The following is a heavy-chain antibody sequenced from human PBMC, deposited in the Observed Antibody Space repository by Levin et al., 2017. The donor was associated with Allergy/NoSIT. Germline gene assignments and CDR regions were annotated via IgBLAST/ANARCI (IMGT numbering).Heavy chain of an antibody. V-gene: IGHV3-15*01. CDR3: ATYRSGSCWD. D-gene: IGHD3-10*01. Sequence: GGSLRLSCAASGITASNAWMSWVRQAPGKGLEWVGRVKSKTDGGTTAYAAPVQGRFTISRDDSKNTLYLQMNSLKTEDTAVYYCATYRSGSCWDWGQGTLVTVSS. CDR1: GITASNAW. J-gene: IGHJ4*02. CDR2: VKSKTDGGTT.